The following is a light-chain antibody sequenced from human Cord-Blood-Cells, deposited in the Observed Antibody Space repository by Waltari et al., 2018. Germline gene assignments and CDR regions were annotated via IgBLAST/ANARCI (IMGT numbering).Light chain of an antibody. CDR1: SSDVGGYNY. CDR2: EVS. Sequence: QSALTQPPSASGSPGQSVTISCTGTSSDVGGYNYVSWYQQHPGKAPKHLIYEVSKRPSGVPDRFARSKAVNTASLTVSGLQAEDEADYYCSSYAGSNNLVFGGDTKLTVL. CDR3: SSYAGSNNLV. J-gene: IGLJ3*02. V-gene: IGLV2-8*01.